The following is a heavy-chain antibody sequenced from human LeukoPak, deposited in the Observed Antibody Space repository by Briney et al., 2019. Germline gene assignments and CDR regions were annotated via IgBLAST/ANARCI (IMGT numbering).Heavy chain of an antibody. D-gene: IGHD3-22*01. CDR2: IKQDGSEK. CDR1: GFTFSTYW. Sequence: PGGSLRLSCAASGFTFSTYWMSWVRQAPGKGLEWVANIKQDGSEKYYVDSVKGRFTISRDNAKNSLYLQMNSLRAEDTAVYYCARDNRGYYDSSGSSLDDAFGIWGLGTMVTVSS. J-gene: IGHJ3*02. CDR3: ARDNRGYYDSSGSSLDDAFGI. V-gene: IGHV3-7*01.